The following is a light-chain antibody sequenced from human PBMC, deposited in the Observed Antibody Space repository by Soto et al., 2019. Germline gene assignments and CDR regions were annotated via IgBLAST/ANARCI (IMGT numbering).Light chain of an antibody. V-gene: IGKV3-15*01. CDR1: QSVSST. Sequence: EIVMTQSPATLSVSPGERATLSCRASQSVSSTLAWYQQKPGQAPRLLIYDASTRATGIPARFSGSGSGTEFTLTLSSLQSEDFAVYYCQQYNNWPPLTFGCGTKVEIK. CDR3: QQYNNWPPLT. CDR2: DAS. J-gene: IGKJ4*02.